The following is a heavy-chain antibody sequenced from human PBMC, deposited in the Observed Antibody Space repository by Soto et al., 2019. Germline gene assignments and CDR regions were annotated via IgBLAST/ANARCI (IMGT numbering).Heavy chain of an antibody. CDR3: ARGTLFHGDIRYGIDI. V-gene: IGHV4-34*01. Sequence: ASETLSLTCAVYGGLSSGYYWSWIRQPPGKGLEWIGEINHSGSTNYNPSLKSRVTISVDTSKNQFSLKLSSVTAADTAVYYCARGTLFHGDIRYGIDIRAQRTTVTVS. CDR1: GGLSSGYY. D-gene: IGHD2-15*01. J-gene: IGHJ6*02. CDR2: INHSGST.